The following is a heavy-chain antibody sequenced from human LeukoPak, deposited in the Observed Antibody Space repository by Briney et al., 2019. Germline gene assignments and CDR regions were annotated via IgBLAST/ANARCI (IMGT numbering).Heavy chain of an antibody. J-gene: IGHJ6*03. D-gene: IGHD2-2*01. CDR2: INHSGST. V-gene: IGHV4-34*01. CDR3: ARVSGYCSSTSCSEGYYYYYYMDV. CDR1: GGSFSGYY. Sequence: SETLSLTCAVYGGSFSGYYWSWIRQPPGKGLEWIGEINHSGSTNYNPSLKSRVTISVDTSKNQFSLKLSSVTAADTAVYYCARVSGYCSSTSCSEGYYYYYYMDVWGKGTTVTVSS.